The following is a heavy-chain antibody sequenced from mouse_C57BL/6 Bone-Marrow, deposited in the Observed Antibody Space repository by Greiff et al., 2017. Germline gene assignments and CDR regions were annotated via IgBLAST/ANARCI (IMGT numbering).Heavy chain of an antibody. CDR1: GYTFTDYE. D-gene: IGHD2-4*01. Sequence: VQLQQSGAELVRPGASVTLSCKASGYTFTDYEMHWVKQTPVHGLEWIGAIDPETGGTAYNQKFKGKAILTADKSSSTAYMERRSLTSEDSAVYDSTGGLRRGCDYWGQGTTLTVSS. CDR2: IDPETGGT. V-gene: IGHV1-15*01. CDR3: TGGLRRGCDY. J-gene: IGHJ2*01.